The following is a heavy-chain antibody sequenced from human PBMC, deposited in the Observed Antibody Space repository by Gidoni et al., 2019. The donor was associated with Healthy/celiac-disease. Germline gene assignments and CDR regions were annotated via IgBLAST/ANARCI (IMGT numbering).Heavy chain of an antibody. CDR1: GYTLNELS. Sequence: QVQLVQSGAEVKKPGASGKVACKDSGYTLNELSMHWVRQAPGKGLEWMGGFDPEDGETIYAQKFQGRVTMTEDTSTDTAYMELSSLRSEDTAVYYCARVSGSYSHDAFDIWGQGTMVTVSS. CDR2: FDPEDGET. D-gene: IGHD1-26*01. J-gene: IGHJ3*02. V-gene: IGHV1-24*01. CDR3: ARVSGSYSHDAFDI.